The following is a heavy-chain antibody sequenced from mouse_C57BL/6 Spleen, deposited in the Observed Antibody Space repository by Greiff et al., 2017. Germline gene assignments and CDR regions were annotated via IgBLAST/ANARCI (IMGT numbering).Heavy chain of an antibody. CDR2: IDPEDGET. Sequence: EVQLQQSGAELVKPGASVKLSCTASGFNIKDYYMHWVKQRTEQGLEWIGRIDPEDGETKYAPKFQGKATLTADTSSNTAYLQLSSLTSEDTAVYYCARPYDSNAWFAYWGQGTLVTVSA. J-gene: IGHJ3*01. D-gene: IGHD2-5*01. CDR1: GFNIKDYY. V-gene: IGHV14-2*01. CDR3: ARPYDSNAWFAY.